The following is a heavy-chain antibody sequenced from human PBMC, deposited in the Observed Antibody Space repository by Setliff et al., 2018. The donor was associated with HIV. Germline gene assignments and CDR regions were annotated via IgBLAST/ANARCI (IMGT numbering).Heavy chain of an antibody. J-gene: IGHJ4*02. CDR3: AKSLLVAGNDY. CDR1: GFTFSSYA. V-gene: IGHV3-23*01. CDR2: ISGSGGST. Sequence: GSLRLSCAASGFTFSSYAMSWVRQAPGKGLEWVSAISGSGGSTYYADSVKGRFTISRDNSKNTLYLQMISLRADDTAVYYCAKSLLVAGNDYWGQGTLVTVSS. D-gene: IGHD2-8*02.